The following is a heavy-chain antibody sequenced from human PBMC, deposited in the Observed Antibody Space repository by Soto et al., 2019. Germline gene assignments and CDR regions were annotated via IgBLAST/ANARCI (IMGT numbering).Heavy chain of an antibody. CDR1: GFTVSSYG. Sequence: GGALRLLCAASGFTVSSYGMHGVGQAPGKGLEWVAVISYDGSNKYYADSVKGRFTISRDNSKNTLYLQMNSLRAEDTAVYYCAKPGIAAAGIYYYYGMDVWGQGTTVTVSS. D-gene: IGHD6-13*01. V-gene: IGHV3-30*18. CDR2: ISYDGSNK. J-gene: IGHJ6*02. CDR3: AKPGIAAAGIYYYYGMDV.